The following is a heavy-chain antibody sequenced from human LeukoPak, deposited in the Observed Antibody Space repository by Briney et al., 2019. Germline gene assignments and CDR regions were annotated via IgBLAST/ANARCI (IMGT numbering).Heavy chain of an antibody. D-gene: IGHD3-3*01. CDR3: AKPQTIFGVVLD. Sequence: PGGSLRLSCAASGFTFSSYAMSWVRQAPGKGLEWVSAISGSGGSTYYADSVKGQFTISRDNSKNTLYLQMNSLRAEDTAVYYCAKPQTIFGVVLDWGQGTLVTVSS. J-gene: IGHJ4*02. CDR2: ISGSGGST. CDR1: GFTFSSYA. V-gene: IGHV3-23*01.